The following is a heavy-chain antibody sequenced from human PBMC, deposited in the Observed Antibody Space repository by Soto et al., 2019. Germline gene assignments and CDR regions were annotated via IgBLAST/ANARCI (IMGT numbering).Heavy chain of an antibody. V-gene: IGHV3-21*01. Sequence: GESLSLSCAASGFTFRSFTRNWVRQAPGKGLEWVSTISSNSAYIYYTDALRGRFTISRDNAKNSLHLQMNSLRAEDTAVYYCTGNASRDSSAGGWFDPWGPGTLVTVSS. J-gene: IGHJ5*02. CDR1: GFTFRSFT. CDR3: TGNASRDSSAGGWFDP. CDR2: ISSNSAYI. D-gene: IGHD6-19*01.